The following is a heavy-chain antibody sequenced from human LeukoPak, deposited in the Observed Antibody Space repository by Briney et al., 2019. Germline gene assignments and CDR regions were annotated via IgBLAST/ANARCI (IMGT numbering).Heavy chain of an antibody. J-gene: IGHJ4*02. Sequence: PGGSLRLSCAASGFTYSSYWMSWVRQAPGKGLEWVANIKQDGSEKYYVDSVKGRFTISRDNAKNSLNLQMNSLGAEDTAVYYCARGGGGEWLLWGQGTLVTVSS. CDR1: GFTYSSYW. CDR3: ARGGGGEWLL. CDR2: IKQDGSEK. V-gene: IGHV3-7*01. D-gene: IGHD3-3*01.